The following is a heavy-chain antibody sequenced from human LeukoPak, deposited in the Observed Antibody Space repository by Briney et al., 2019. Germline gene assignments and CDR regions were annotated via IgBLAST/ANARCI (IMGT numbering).Heavy chain of an antibody. J-gene: IGHJ6*01. D-gene: IGHD3-16*01. CDR2: INHSGST. CDR1: GGSFSGYY. CDR3: ARGPGGYGNYV. Sequence: SETLSLTCAVYGGSFSGYYWSWIRQPPGKGLEWIGEINHSGSTNYNPSLKSRVTISVDTSKNQFSLKLSSVTAADTAVYYCARGPGGYGNYVCCQVTTVTVSS. V-gene: IGHV4-34*01.